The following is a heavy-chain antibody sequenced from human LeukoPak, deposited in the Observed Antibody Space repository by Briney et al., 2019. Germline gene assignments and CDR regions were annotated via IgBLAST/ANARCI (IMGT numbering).Heavy chain of an antibody. J-gene: IGHJ4*02. V-gene: IGHV3-30-3*01. D-gene: IGHD1-1*01. CDR1: GFTFSSYA. CDR2: ISYDGSNK. Sequence: PGGSLRLSCAASGFTFSSYAMHWVRQAPGKGLEWVAVISYDGSNKYYADSVKGRFTISRDNSKNTLYLQMNSLRAEDTAVYYCAREELANFDYWGQGTLVTVSS. CDR3: AREELANFDY.